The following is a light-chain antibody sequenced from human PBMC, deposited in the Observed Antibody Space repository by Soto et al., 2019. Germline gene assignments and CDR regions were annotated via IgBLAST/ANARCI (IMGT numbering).Light chain of an antibody. V-gene: IGKV3-20*01. CDR1: QSVSSY. CDR3: QQYGNSPRT. J-gene: IGKJ1*01. Sequence: EIVLTQSPATLSLSPGERATLPCRASQSVSSYLAWYQQKPGQAPRLLISGASNRATGIPDRFSGSGSGTDFTLTISRLEPEDFAVYYCQQYGNSPRTFGQGTKVDI. CDR2: GAS.